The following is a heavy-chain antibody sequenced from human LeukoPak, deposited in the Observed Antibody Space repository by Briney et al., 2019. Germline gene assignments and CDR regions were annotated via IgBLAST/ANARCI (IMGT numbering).Heavy chain of an antibody. J-gene: IGHJ4*01. D-gene: IGHD4-17*01. Sequence: LGGSLRLSCAASGFTLSPYNMNWVRQAPGKGLEWVSSISSSSYYIYYADSVKGRFTISRDNPQNLLYLQMDGLRVEDTAVYYCATDLRYGASSNDCWGHGTLVTVSS. CDR2: ISSSSYYI. CDR3: ATDLRYGASSNDC. V-gene: IGHV3-21*01. CDR1: GFTLSPYN.